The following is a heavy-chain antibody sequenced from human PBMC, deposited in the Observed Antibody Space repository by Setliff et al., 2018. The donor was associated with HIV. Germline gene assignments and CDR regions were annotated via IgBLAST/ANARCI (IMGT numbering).Heavy chain of an antibody. D-gene: IGHD2-21*02. CDR1: GSSVTDNY. CDR2: VHSSGST. CDR3: ATLDHSGGNFLAY. V-gene: IGHV4-59*02. Sequence: SETLSLTCTVSGSSVTDNYWSWIRQAPGKGLEWLGYVHSSGSTNYNPSLKSRVTMSVDTSKNQRSLKVASVTAADTALYFCATLDHSGGNFLAYWGQGSLVTVSS. J-gene: IGHJ4*02.